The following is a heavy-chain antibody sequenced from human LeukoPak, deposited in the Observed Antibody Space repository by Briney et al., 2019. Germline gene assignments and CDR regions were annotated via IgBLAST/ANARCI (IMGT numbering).Heavy chain of an antibody. CDR3: AKLLAVTNSYYFNY. Sequence: PGGSLRLSCAASGFTFSSYAMSWVRQAPGKGLEWVSTISGSGSGGSTYYADSVKCRFTISRDNSKDTLYLQMNSLRAEDTAVYYCAKLLAVTNSYYFNYWGQGTLVTVSS. CDR2: ISGSGSGGST. CDR1: GFTFSSYA. J-gene: IGHJ4*02. V-gene: IGHV3-23*01. D-gene: IGHD6-19*01.